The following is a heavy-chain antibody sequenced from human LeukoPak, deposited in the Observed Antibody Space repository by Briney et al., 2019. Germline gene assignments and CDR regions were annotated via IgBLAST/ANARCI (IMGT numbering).Heavy chain of an antibody. J-gene: IGHJ4*02. V-gene: IGHV4-59*08. Sequence: SETLSLTCTVSGDSISGNYWTWIRQLPGKGLEWIGYIYYSGSTNYNASLKSRVTISVDTSKNQFSLKLSSVTAADTAVYYCARLGDGDNLRYFGYWGQGTLATVSS. CDR1: GDSISGNY. CDR2: IYYSGST. CDR3: ARLGDGDNLRYFGY. D-gene: IGHD5-24*01.